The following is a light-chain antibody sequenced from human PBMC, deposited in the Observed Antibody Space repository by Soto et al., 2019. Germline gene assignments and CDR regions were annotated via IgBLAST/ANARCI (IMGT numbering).Light chain of an antibody. V-gene: IGKV1-39*01. Sequence: DIQMTQSPSSLSASVGDKVTITCRASQSIANYLNWYQQKSNKAPRLLIYGATTLQTGAPSRFIASGSGTDFTLTINHVQPEDYATYYCQQTYSALSFGGGTKVEIK. J-gene: IGKJ4*01. CDR1: QSIANY. CDR3: QQTYSALS. CDR2: GAT.